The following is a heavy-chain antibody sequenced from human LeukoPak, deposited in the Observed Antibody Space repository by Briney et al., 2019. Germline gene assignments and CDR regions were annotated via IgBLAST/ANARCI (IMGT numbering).Heavy chain of an antibody. Sequence: SDTLSLTCAVSGYSITSSSWWGWIRQPPGQGLEWIGYIYHSGTTYYNPSLQSRVTISVDTSKNQFSLKLSSVTAADTAVYYCARGRLAVAVWGQGTLVTVSS. CDR3: ARGRLAVAV. V-gene: IGHV4-28*03. J-gene: IGHJ4*02. D-gene: IGHD6-19*01. CDR2: IYHSGTT. CDR1: GYSITSSSW.